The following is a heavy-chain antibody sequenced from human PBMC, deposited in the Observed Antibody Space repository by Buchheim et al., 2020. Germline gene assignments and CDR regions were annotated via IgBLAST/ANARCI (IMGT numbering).Heavy chain of an antibody. Sequence: EVQLLESGGGLVQPGGSLRLSCAASGFTFSSYAMSWVRQAPGKGLEWVSAISGSGGSTYYPDSVKGRFTISRDNSKNKTELQMNSLRAEDTAVYYCAKDDATIFGVVIMGMGGMDVWGQGTT. D-gene: IGHD3-3*01. CDR3: AKDDATIFGVVIMGMGGMDV. CDR2: ISGSGGST. J-gene: IGHJ6*02. CDR1: GFTFSSYA. V-gene: IGHV3-23*01.